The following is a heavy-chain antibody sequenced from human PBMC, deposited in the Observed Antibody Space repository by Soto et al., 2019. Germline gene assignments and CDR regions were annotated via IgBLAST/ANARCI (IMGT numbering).Heavy chain of an antibody. CDR2: IKSKTDGGTT. D-gene: IGHD3-3*01. CDR3: TTLSITIFGVVLMDV. J-gene: IGHJ6*02. V-gene: IGHV3-15*07. Sequence: PGGSLRLSCTASGFSLRTAWMNWVRQAPGKGLEWVGRIKSKTDGGTTDYAAPVKGRFTISRDDSKNTLYLQMNSLKTEDTAVYYCTTLSITIFGVVLMDVWGQGTTVTVSS. CDR1: GFSLRTAW.